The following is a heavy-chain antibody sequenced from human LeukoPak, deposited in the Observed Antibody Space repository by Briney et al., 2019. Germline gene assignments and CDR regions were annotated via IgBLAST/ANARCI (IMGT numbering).Heavy chain of an antibody. CDR2: FVPEDGET. J-gene: IGHJ4*02. CDR3: ATLPRGHLFDS. CDR1: GDTLTELS. Sequence: WASVKVSCKLSGDTLTELSMHWVRQSPGKGLEWMGGFVPEDGETIYAQKFQGRVTMTEDTSTDTAYMELSSLRSDDTAVYFCATLPRGHLFDSWGQGTLVTVSS. D-gene: IGHD3-10*01. V-gene: IGHV1-24*01.